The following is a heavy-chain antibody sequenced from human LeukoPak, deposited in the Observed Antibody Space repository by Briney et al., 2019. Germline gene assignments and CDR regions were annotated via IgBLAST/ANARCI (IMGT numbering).Heavy chain of an antibody. J-gene: IGHJ4*02. D-gene: IGHD3-10*01. CDR3: ARGALGEPRRFDY. V-gene: IGHV4-59*01. CDR1: GGSISSYY. Sequence: SETLSLTCTVSGGSISSYYWSWIRQPPGKGLDWLGYIFYSGSTTYNPSLKSRVTISLDTSKNHFSLKLRSVTAADTAVYYCARGALGEPRRFDYWGQGTLVTVSS. CDR2: IFYSGST.